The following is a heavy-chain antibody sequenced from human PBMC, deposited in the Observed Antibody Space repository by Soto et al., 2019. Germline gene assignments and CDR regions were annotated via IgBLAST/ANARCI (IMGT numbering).Heavy chain of an antibody. Sequence: SETLSLTCTVSGGSISSYYWSWIRQPPGKGLEWIGYIYYSGSTNYNPSLKSRVTISVDTSKNQFSLKLSSVTAADTAVYYCARDRGHAAAGLDYWGQGTLVTVSS. CDR3: ARDRGHAAAGLDY. CDR2: IYYSGST. D-gene: IGHD6-13*01. V-gene: IGHV4-59*01. CDR1: GGSISSYY. J-gene: IGHJ4*02.